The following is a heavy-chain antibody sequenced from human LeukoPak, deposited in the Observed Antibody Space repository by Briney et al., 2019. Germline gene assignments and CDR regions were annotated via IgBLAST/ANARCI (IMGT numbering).Heavy chain of an antibody. CDR1: GFIFSDYG. CDR3: SRTRISDIDGFDL. D-gene: IGHD1-26*01. Sequence: GGSLRLSCTASGFIFSDYGVNWLRQALGKGLEWVAFIRSKPYGGTTEYAASVQGRFFISRDDSTSSVFLQMNSLKTEDTALYYCSRTRISDIDGFDLWRQGTMVTVSS. J-gene: IGHJ3*01. V-gene: IGHV3-49*03. CDR2: IRSKPYGGTT.